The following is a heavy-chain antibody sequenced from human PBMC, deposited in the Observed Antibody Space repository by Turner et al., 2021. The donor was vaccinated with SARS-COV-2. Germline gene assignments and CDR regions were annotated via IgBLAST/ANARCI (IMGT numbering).Heavy chain of an antibody. D-gene: IGHD3-22*01. CDR1: GFTFSSYA. Sequence: EVQLVESGGGLVQPGGSLRLSCAASGFTFSSYAMSWVRQAPGKGLEWVSVISGSGGSTYYADSVKGRFTISRDNSKNTLYLQMNSLRAEDTAVYYCAKNEMAMIVVVITLFDYWGQGTLVTVSS. J-gene: IGHJ4*02. V-gene: IGHV3-23*04. CDR2: ISGSGGST. CDR3: AKNEMAMIVVVITLFDY.